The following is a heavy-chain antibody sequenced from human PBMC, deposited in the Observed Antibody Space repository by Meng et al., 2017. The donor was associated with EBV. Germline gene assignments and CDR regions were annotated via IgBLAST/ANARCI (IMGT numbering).Heavy chain of an antibody. J-gene: IGHJ5*02. CDR1: GYTLPSYY. CDR3: ARNGIAAWGWFDP. D-gene: IGHD6-13*01. V-gene: IGHV1-46*01. Sequence: GEGEKQPGTQVKAPCKASGYTLPSYYMPWGGQAPGQGLEWMGISNPSGGSTSYAQKFQGRVTMTRDTSTSTVYMELSSLRSEDTAVYYCARNGIAAWGWFDPWGQGTLVTVSS. CDR2: SNPSGGST.